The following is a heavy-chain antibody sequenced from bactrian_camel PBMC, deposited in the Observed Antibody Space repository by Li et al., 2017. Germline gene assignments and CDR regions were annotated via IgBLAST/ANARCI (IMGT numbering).Heavy chain of an antibody. J-gene: IGHJ4*01. Sequence: DVQLVESGGDLVQPGGSLRLSCTASGFIFSSYAMSWVRQAPGKGLEWVSVINSGGGGINYAGGVEGRFTVSRDNAKNTVYLQLNSLTTEDMATYYCVKDSGIPRGQGTQVTVS. V-gene: IGHV3S40*01. CDR2: INSGGGGI. CDR1: GFIFSSYA. D-gene: IGHD5*01.